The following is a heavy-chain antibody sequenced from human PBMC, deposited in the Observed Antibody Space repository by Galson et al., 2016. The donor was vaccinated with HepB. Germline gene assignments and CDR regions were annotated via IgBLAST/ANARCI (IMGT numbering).Heavy chain of an antibody. Sequence: EPLSLTCTVSGASINTSNWWTWVRQAPGKGLEWIGEIYHTGTSNNNPFLNSRFTLSIDKSRNQFSLNLNSVSAADTAVYYCARAAVVPGARMVFEPWGQGTLVTVSS. J-gene: IGHJ5*02. CDR3: ARAAVVPGARMVFEP. CDR2: IYHTGTS. CDR1: GASINTSNW. V-gene: IGHV4-4*02. D-gene: IGHD2-2*01.